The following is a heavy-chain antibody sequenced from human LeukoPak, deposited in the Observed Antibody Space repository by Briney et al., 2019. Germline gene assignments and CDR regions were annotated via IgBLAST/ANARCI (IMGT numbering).Heavy chain of an antibody. V-gene: IGHV1-18*01. Sequence: ASVKVSCKVSGYESTGYTFPKYGINWIRQAPGQGLEWMGWISVRDGDTNYAQNIQDRVTMTTDTPTRTFYMEVRSLRSEDTAVYYCWRLQFGGNSSGKGGQGTLVTVSP. D-gene: IGHD4-23*01. CDR3: WRLQFGGNSSGK. J-gene: IGHJ4*02. CDR1: GYESTGYTFPKYG. CDR2: ISVRDGDT.